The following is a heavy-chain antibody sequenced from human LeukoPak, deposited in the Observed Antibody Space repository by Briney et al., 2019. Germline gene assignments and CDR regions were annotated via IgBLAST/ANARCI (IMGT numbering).Heavy chain of an antibody. D-gene: IGHD1-26*01. V-gene: IGHV3-15*07. J-gene: IGHJ4*02. CDR3: VTDANRRRGARGTGY. CDR1: GFDFSGAY. Sequence: GGSLSLSCAASGFDFSGAYMNWVRQAPGKGLEWVGLIKNKHEHQAPDYAAPVRERFIITRDDSSSTLFLQMNSLKTEDTAVYYCVTDANRRRGARGTGYWGQGILVIVSS. CDR2: IKNKHEHQAP.